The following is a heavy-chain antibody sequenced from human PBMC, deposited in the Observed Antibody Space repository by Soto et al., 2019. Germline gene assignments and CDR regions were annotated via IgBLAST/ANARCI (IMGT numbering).Heavy chain of an antibody. D-gene: IGHD6-19*01. CDR3: ARRYGWNFDY. Sequence: SETLSLTCSVSGGSISSYYWSWIRQPPGKGLEWIGYIYYSGSTNYNPSLKSRVTISVDTSKNQFSLKLSSVTAADTAVYYCARRYGWNFDYWGQGTLVTVSS. J-gene: IGHJ4*02. V-gene: IGHV4-59*08. CDR2: IYYSGST. CDR1: GGSISSYY.